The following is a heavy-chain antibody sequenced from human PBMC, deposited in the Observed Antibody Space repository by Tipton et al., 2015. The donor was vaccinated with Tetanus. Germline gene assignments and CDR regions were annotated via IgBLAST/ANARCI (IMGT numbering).Heavy chain of an antibody. Sequence: TLSLTCAVSGGSISSYYWSWIRQPAGKGLEWIGRIYTSENTNYNPSLKTRVTISVDTSKNQFSLKLSSVTAADTAVYYCARDRGLTTGGGIGMDVWGQGTTVPVSS. CDR2: IYTSENT. CDR1: GGSISSYY. CDR3: ARDRGLTTGGGIGMDV. J-gene: IGHJ6*02. D-gene: IGHD4-17*01. V-gene: IGHV4-4*07.